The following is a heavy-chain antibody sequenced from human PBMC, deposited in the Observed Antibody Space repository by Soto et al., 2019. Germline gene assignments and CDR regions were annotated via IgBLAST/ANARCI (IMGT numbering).Heavy chain of an antibody. V-gene: IGHV1-18*01. D-gene: IGHD1-26*01. J-gene: IGHJ4*02. Sequence: QVHLVQSGAEVKKPGASVKVSCQGSGYAFTTYGITWVRQAPGQGLEGMGWISAHNGNTNYAQTLQGRVTVTRDTSTSTAYMELSSLRYDDTGVYYCARGRYGDYWGQGALVTVSS. CDR2: ISAHNGNT. CDR1: GYAFTTYG. CDR3: ARGRYGDY.